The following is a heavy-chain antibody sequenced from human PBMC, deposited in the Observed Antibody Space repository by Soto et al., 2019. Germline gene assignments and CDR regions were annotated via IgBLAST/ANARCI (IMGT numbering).Heavy chain of an antibody. CDR1: GGSIGSGGYY. CDR2: IYFSGST. CDR3: ARGGYYYDSSASSDVYYFDY. J-gene: IGHJ4*02. V-gene: IGHV4-31*03. Sequence: SETLSLTCTVSGGSIGSGGYYWSWIRQHPGKGLDWIGYIYFSGSTYYNPSLKSRVTISIDTSKNQFSLRLSSVTAADTAMYYCARGGYYYDSSASSDVYYFDYWGQGPLVTVYS. D-gene: IGHD3-22*01.